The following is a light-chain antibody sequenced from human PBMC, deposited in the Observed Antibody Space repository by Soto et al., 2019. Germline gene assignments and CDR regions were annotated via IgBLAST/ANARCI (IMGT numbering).Light chain of an antibody. J-gene: IGKJ1*01. Sequence: DIQMTQSPSPLSASVGDRVIITCRASQSISSWLAWYQQKPGKAPNLLIYKASTLKSGVPSRFSGSGSGTEFTLTISRLQPDDFATYYCQQYDNDSWTGGQGTKVEI. CDR2: KAS. CDR3: QQYDNDSWT. CDR1: QSISSW. V-gene: IGKV1-5*03.